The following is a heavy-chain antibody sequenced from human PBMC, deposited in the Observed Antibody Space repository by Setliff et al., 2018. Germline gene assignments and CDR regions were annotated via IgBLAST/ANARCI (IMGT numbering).Heavy chain of an antibody. J-gene: IGHJ6*03. V-gene: IGHV7-4-1*02. CDR3: ARASRFGTIRYRGDYYMDV. CDR2: INTNTGNP. CDR1: GYTFTNYA. D-gene: IGHD5-12*01. Sequence: ASVKVSCKASGYTFTNYAMSWMRQAPGQGLEWMGWINTNTGNPSYAQGFTGRFVFSLDTSVSTAYLQISGLKSEDSAVYYCARASRFGTIRYRGDYYMDVWGKGTTVTVSS.